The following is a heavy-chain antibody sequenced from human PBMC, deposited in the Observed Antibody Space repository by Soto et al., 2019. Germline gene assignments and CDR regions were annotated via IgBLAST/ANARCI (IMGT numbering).Heavy chain of an antibody. J-gene: IGHJ3*02. CDR1: GYTFTSYA. CDR2: INAGNGNT. V-gene: IGHV1-3*01. Sequence: QVQLVQSGAEVKKPGASVKVSCKASGYTFTSYAMHWVRQAPGQRLEWMGWINAGNGNTKYSQKFQGRVTITRDTSVSTAYMELSSLRSEDTAVYYCARDIEMATILYAFDIWGQGTMVTVSS. CDR3: ARDIEMATILYAFDI. D-gene: IGHD5-12*01.